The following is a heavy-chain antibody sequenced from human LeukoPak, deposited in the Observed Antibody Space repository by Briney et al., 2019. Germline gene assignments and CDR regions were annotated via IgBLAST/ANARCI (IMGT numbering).Heavy chain of an antibody. CDR1: GFTFSSYW. CDR2: INSDGSST. V-gene: IGHV3-74*01. CDR3: ARAEYYGSGSYPSFDP. Sequence: GGSLRLSCAASGFTFSSYWMHWVRQAPGEGLVWVSHINSDGSSTTYADSVKGRFTISRDNAKNTLYLQMNSLRAEDTALYYCARAEYYGSGSYPSFDPWGQGTLVTVSS. D-gene: IGHD3-10*01. J-gene: IGHJ5*02.